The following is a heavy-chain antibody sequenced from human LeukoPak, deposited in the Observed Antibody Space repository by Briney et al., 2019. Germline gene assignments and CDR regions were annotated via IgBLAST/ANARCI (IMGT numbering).Heavy chain of an antibody. CDR1: GDSISSYY. CDR3: ARTKYGGDPIYYYYLDV. Sequence: PSETLSLTCTVSGDSISSYYWSWIRQPPGKGLEYIGHIYYNGDSNYKPSLKSRVTISVDTSKSQFSLQLRSVTTADTAVYYCARTKYGGDPIYYYYLDVWAKGTTVTVSS. D-gene: IGHD2-21*02. J-gene: IGHJ6*03. V-gene: IGHV4-59*01. CDR2: IYYNGDS.